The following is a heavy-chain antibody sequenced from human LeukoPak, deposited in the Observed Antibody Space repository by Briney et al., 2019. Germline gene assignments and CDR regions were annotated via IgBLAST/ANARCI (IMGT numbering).Heavy chain of an antibody. CDR1: GFTFSSYA. V-gene: IGHV3-23*01. J-gene: IGHJ4*02. CDR2: ISGSGGST. Sequence: PGGSLRLSCAASGFTFSSYAMSWVRQAPGRGLEWVSAISGSGGSTYSADSVKGRFTIARDNSKNTLYLQMNSLRAEDTAVYFCAKGRGWLQFFDYWGQGTLVTVSS. CDR3: AKGRGWLQFFDY. D-gene: IGHD5-24*01.